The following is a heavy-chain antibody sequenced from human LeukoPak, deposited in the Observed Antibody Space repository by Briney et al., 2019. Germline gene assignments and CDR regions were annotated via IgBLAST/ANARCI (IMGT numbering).Heavy chain of an antibody. CDR2: ISSSGSTI. D-gene: IGHD4-17*01. Sequence: PGGSLRLSCAASGFTFSSYEMNWVRQAPGKGLEWVSYISSSGSTIYYADSVKGRFTISRDNAKNSLYLQMNSLRAEDTAVYYCAREDYGDYSGSWSDPWGQGTLVTVSS. V-gene: IGHV3-48*03. CDR3: AREDYGDYSGSWSDP. CDR1: GFTFSSYE. J-gene: IGHJ5*02.